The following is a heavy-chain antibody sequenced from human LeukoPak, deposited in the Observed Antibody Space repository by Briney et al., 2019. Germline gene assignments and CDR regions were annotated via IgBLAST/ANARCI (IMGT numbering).Heavy chain of an antibody. D-gene: IGHD5-18*01. J-gene: IGHJ4*02. V-gene: IGHV4-39*01. CDR3: ARLDTTIVLFDY. CDR1: GGSISSISYY. Sequence: PSETLSLTCTVSGGSISSISYYWGWIRQPPGKGLEWIVSISYSGSTYYTPSLKSRVTISVYTSKNQFSLKLTSVTAADTAVYYCARLDTTIVLFDYWGQGTLVTVSS. CDR2: ISYSGST.